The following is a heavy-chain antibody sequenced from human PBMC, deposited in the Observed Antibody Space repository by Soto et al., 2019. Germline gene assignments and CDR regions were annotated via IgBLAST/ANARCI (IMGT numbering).Heavy chain of an antibody. Sequence: SETLSLTCAVYGGSFSGYYWSWIRQPPGKGLEWIGEINHSGSTNYNPSLKSRVTISVDTSKNQFSLKLSSVTAADTAVYYCARSPSYDYGDSSFDYWGKGTLVTVS. D-gene: IGHD4-17*01. CDR3: ARSPSYDYGDSSFDY. V-gene: IGHV4-34*01. CDR2: INHSGST. J-gene: IGHJ4*02. CDR1: GGSFSGYY.